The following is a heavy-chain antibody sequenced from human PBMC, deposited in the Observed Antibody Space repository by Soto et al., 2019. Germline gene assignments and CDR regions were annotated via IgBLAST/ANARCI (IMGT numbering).Heavy chain of an antibody. CDR3: ASPRSGYSYGRDNWFDP. CDR2: IIPIFGTA. V-gene: IGHV1-69*01. Sequence: QVQLVQSGAEVKKPGSSVKVSCKASGGTFSSYAISWVRQAPGQGLEWMGGIIPIFGTANYAQKFQGRVTITADEATSTAYMELSSLRSDDTAVYYCASPRSGYSYGRDNWFDPGGQGTLVTVAS. CDR1: GGTFSSYA. J-gene: IGHJ5*02. D-gene: IGHD5-18*01.